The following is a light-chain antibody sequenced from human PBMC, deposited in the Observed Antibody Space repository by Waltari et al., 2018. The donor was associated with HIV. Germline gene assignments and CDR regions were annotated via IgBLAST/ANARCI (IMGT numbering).Light chain of an antibody. V-gene: IGLV3-21*02. CDR2: DEI. Sequence: SYVLTQPPSVSVAPGQTARITCGGHNIGSKSVHWYHPKSGQAPVLVVYDEIDRPSGIPERFSGSNAGNTATLTSSRAEAGDDADYYCQVWDSSSNHVVFGGGTKLTVL. J-gene: IGLJ2*01. CDR1: NIGSKS. CDR3: QVWDSSSNHVV.